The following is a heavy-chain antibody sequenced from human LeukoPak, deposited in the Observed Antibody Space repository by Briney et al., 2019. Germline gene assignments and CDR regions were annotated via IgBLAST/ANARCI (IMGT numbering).Heavy chain of an antibody. V-gene: IGHV3-53*01. Sequence: GGSLRLSCAASGFTVSSGYMSWVRQAPGQGLEWVSLIYSGGSTHYADSVKGRFTISRDNSKNTLYLQMSSLRAEDTAVYYCARGTTSVTPSVWGQGTLVTVSS. D-gene: IGHD4-17*01. CDR2: IYSGGST. CDR3: ARGTTSVTPSV. CDR1: GFTVSSGY. J-gene: IGHJ4*02.